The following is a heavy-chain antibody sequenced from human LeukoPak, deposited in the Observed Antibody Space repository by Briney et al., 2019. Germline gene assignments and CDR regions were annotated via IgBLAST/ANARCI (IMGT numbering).Heavy chain of an antibody. V-gene: IGHV1-18*01. Sequence: ASVKVSCKASGYTFTSYGISWVRQAPGQGLEWMGWISAYNGNTNYAQNLQGRVTMTTDTSTSTAYMELRSLRSDDTAVYYCARVAYYGSGRREHLDYWGQGTLVTVSS. CDR1: GYTFTSYG. J-gene: IGHJ4*02. CDR2: ISAYNGNT. D-gene: IGHD3-10*01. CDR3: ARVAYYGSGRREHLDY.